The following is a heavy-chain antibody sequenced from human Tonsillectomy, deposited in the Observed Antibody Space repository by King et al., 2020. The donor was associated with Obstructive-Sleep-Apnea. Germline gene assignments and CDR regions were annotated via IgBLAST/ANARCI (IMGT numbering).Heavy chain of an antibody. CDR2: SSGIGGSP. D-gene: IGHD6-19*01. Sequence: VQLVESGGGLVQPGGSLRLSCAASGFTFSSYAMSWVRQAPGKGLEWVSASSGIGGSPYYAASVKGRFTISRDNSKNTLYLQMNSLRAEDTAVYYCAKAGWGGWLDYFDYWGQGTLVTVSS. J-gene: IGHJ4*02. V-gene: IGHV3-23*04. CDR1: GFTFSSYA. CDR3: AKAGWGGWLDYFDY.